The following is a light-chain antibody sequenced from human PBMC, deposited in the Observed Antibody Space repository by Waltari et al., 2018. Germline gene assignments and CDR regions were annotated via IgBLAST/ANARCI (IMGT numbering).Light chain of an antibody. CDR2: DAS. CDR1: QSVSGY. Sequence: EFVLTQSPANLSLSPGERVTLSCRASQSVSGYLAWYQHNPGQAPRLLIYDASNRATGVPARFSGRDSGADFTLTISSLEPEDFGVYYCQLRARWPPTFTFGQGTKLEI. CDR3: QLRARWPPTFT. J-gene: IGKJ2*01. V-gene: IGKV3-11*01.